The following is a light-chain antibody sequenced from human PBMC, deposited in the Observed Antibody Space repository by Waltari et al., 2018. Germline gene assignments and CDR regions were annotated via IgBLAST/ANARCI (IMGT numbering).Light chain of an antibody. J-gene: IGKJ2*01. Sequence: DIVMTQSPDSLAVSLVERATISCKSSQSVLYSPDNKNYLAWYQQKPGQPPKLLIYWASTRESGVPDRFSGSGSETDFTLTISSLQAEDVAVYYCQEYFSAPYTFGQGTKLEI. CDR1: QSVLYSPDNKNY. CDR2: WAS. CDR3: QEYFSAPYT. V-gene: IGKV4-1*01.